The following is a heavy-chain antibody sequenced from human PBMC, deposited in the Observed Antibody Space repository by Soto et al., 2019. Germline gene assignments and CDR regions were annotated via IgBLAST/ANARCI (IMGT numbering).Heavy chain of an antibody. J-gene: IGHJ3*02. CDR1: GGSISSSSYY. Sequence: SETLSLTCTVSGGSISSSSYYWGWIRQPPGKGLEWIGSIYYSGSTYYNPSLKSRVTISVDTSKNHFSLNLNSVTAADTAVYYCGAFRSGYYQTDAFDIWGQGTMVTVSS. V-gene: IGHV4-39*02. CDR3: GAFRSGYYQTDAFDI. CDR2: IYYSGST. D-gene: IGHD3-22*01.